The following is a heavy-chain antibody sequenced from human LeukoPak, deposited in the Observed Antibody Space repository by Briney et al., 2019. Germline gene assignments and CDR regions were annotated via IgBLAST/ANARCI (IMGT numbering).Heavy chain of an antibody. J-gene: IGHJ4*02. CDR1: GYSISSGYY. D-gene: IGHD2-15*01. Sequence: SETLSLTCAVSGYSISSGYYWGWIRQPPGKGLEWIGSMYHSGNTYYNPSLKSRVTISLDTSKNQFSLKLSSVTAADTAVYYCARGYCSGGSCYVDYWGQGTLVTVSS. V-gene: IGHV4-38-2*01. CDR3: ARGYCSGGSCYVDY. CDR2: MYHSGNT.